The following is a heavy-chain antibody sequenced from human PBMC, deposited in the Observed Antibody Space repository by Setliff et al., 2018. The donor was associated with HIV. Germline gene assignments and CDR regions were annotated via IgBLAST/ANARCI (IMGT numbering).Heavy chain of an antibody. CDR2: IIPVFGTT. CDR3: ARDGLLMTGIRFDY. D-gene: IGHD3-9*01. J-gene: IGHJ4*02. V-gene: IGHV1-69*13. CDR1: GGTFSSYA. Sequence: SVKVSCKTSGGTFSSYAISWVRQAPGQGLEWMGGIIPVFGTTNYAQKFQGRVTITADESMTTAYMELSSLRSEDTALYYCARDGLLMTGIRFDYRGQGTLVTVSS.